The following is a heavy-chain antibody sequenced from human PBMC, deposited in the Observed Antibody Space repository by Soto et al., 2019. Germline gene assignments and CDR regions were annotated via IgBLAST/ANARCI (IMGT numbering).Heavy chain of an antibody. CDR3: ARVRGVPAVYGMDV. Sequence: LSLTCTVSGGSISSYYWSWIRQPPGKGLEWIGYIYYSGSTNYNPSLKSRVTISVDTSKNQFSLKLSSVTAADTAVYYCARVRGVPAVYGMDVWGQGTTVTVSS. CDR1: GGSISSYY. D-gene: IGHD2-2*01. CDR2: IYYSGST. V-gene: IGHV4-59*01. J-gene: IGHJ6*02.